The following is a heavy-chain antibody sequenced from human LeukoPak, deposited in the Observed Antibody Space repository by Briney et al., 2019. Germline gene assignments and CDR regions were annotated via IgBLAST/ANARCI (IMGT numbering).Heavy chain of an antibody. CDR3: AKDRRELLGFDY. V-gene: IGHV3-23*01. Sequence: GGSLRLSCAASRFTFSSYNMNWVRQAPGKGLEWVSAISGSGGSTYYADSVKGRFTISRDNSKNTLYLQMNSLRAEDTAVYYCAKDRRELLGFDYWGQGTLVTVSS. CDR2: ISGSGGST. CDR1: RFTFSSYN. D-gene: IGHD1-26*01. J-gene: IGHJ4*02.